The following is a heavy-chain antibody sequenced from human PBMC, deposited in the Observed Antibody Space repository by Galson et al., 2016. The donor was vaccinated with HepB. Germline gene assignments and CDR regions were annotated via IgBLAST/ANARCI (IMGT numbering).Heavy chain of an antibody. CDR2: TYGGGHKT. CDR1: GFSFSNYA. D-gene: IGHD5-18*01. Sequence: SLRFSCAASGFSFSNYAMSWVRQAPGKGLEWVSGTYGGGHKTHYAESLKGRFTVSRDNSENTLYLQMNSLRVDDTAVYYCAKDGGDSDGTYDYWGQGTLVTVSS. CDR3: AKDGGDSDGTYDY. V-gene: IGHV3-23*01. J-gene: IGHJ4*02.